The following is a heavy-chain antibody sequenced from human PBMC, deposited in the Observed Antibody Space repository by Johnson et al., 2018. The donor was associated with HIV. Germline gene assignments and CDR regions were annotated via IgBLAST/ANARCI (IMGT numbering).Heavy chain of an antibody. J-gene: IGHJ3*02. CDR2: IRYDGSNK. CDR1: GFTFSTYG. CDR3: AKDQWELSRGAFDI. Sequence: QVQLVESGGGVVQPGGSLRLSCAASGFTFSTYGMHWVRQAPGKGLEWVSFIRYDGSNKYYGESVKGRFTVSRDNSKNTLSLQMNSLRAEDTAVYYCAKDQWELSRGAFDIWGQGTMVTVSS. D-gene: IGHD1-26*01. V-gene: IGHV3-30*02.